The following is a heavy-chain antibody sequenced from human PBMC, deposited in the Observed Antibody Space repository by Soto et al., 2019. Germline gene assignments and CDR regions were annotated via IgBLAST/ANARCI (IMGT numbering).Heavy chain of an antibody. CDR3: PKDADVYDFPFDS. V-gene: IGHV3-23*01. Sequence: GGSLRLSCATSGFTFSDYGINWVRQAPGKGLEWVSGITKTGRSTFLADSVRGRFTISRDNLNNIVYLQMNSLRADDTALYYCPKDADVYDFPFDSWGQGTMATVSS. J-gene: IGHJ3*02. CDR1: GFTFSDYG. CDR2: ITKTGRST. D-gene: IGHD3-3*01.